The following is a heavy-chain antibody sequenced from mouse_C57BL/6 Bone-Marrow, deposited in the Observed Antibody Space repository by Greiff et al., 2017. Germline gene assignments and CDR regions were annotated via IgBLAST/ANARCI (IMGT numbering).Heavy chain of an antibody. CDR1: GYAFSSSW. V-gene: IGHV1-82*01. CDR2: IYPGDGDT. Sequence: QVQLKQSGPELVKPGASVKISCKASGYAFSSSWMNWVKQRPGKGLAWIGRIYPGDGDTHYNGKFKGRATLTADKSSSTAYMQHSSLTSEDSAVYVCARWRGSSYEAWFADWGQGTLLTVSA. J-gene: IGHJ3*01. CDR3: ARWRGSSYEAWFAD. D-gene: IGHD1-1*01.